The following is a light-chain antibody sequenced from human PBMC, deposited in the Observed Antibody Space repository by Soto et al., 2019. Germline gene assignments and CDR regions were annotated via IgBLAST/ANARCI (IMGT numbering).Light chain of an antibody. J-gene: IGKJ5*01. CDR1: QGISNY. Sequence: DIQMTQSPSSLSASVGDRVTITCRASQGISNYLAWYQQKPGKVPQLLIYTASTLQSGVPSRFSGSGSRTDFTLTISSLESEDFAVYYCQQRSNFITSGQGTRLEIK. CDR3: QQRSNFIT. V-gene: IGKV1-27*01. CDR2: TAS.